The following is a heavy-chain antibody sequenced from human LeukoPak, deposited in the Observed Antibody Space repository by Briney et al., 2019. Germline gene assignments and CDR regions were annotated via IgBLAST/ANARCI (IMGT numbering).Heavy chain of an antibody. J-gene: IGHJ4*02. Sequence: GGSLRLSCAASGLTFSTYAMNWVRQAPGKGLEWVAVIWYDGSNENYADSVKGRFIISRDNSKNILYLEMNSLRAEDTAVYYCVRVPYSRAWYFDYWGQGTLVTVSS. D-gene: IGHD6-19*01. CDR1: GLTFSTYA. V-gene: IGHV3-33*01. CDR3: VRVPYSRAWYFDY. CDR2: IWYDGSNE.